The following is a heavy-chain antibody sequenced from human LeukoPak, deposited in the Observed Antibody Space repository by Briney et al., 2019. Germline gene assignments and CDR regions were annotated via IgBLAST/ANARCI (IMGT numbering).Heavy chain of an antibody. Sequence: ASVKVSCKASGYTFTSYGISWVRQAPGQGLEWMGWISAYNGNTNYAQKLQGRVTMTTDTSTSTAYMELRSLRSDDTAVYYCARLYCDILTGYYSYFDYWGQGTLVTVSS. CDR1: GYTFTSYG. J-gene: IGHJ4*02. D-gene: IGHD3-9*01. CDR3: ARLYCDILTGYYSYFDY. CDR2: ISAYNGNT. V-gene: IGHV1-18*01.